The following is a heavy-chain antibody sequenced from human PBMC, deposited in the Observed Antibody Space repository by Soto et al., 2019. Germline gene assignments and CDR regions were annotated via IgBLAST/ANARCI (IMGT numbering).Heavy chain of an antibody. CDR1: GFTFSSYA. D-gene: IGHD2-15*01. Sequence: EVQLLESGGGLVQPGGSLRLSCAASGFTFSSYAMSWVRQAPGKGLEWVSAISGSGGSTYYADSVKGRFTISRDNSKNTLYLQLNSLRAEDTAGYYCAKERGYWSGGSCYGVGHDAFDIWGQGTMVTVSS. V-gene: IGHV3-23*01. J-gene: IGHJ3*02. CDR2: ISGSGGST. CDR3: AKERGYWSGGSCYGVGHDAFDI.